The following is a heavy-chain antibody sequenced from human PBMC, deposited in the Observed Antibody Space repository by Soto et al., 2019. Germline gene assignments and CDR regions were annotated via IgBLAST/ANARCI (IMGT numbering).Heavy chain of an antibody. CDR2: IWYDGSNK. J-gene: IGHJ3*01. D-gene: IGHD4-17*01. CDR3: ARDVYGDSL. Sequence: QVQLVESGGGVVQPGRSLRLSCAASGFTFSSYGMHWVRQAPGKGLGWVAVIWYDGSNKYYADSVKGRFTISRDNSKNTLYLQMNSLRAEETAVYYCARDVYGDSLWGQGTMVTVSS. V-gene: IGHV3-33*01. CDR1: GFTFSSYG.